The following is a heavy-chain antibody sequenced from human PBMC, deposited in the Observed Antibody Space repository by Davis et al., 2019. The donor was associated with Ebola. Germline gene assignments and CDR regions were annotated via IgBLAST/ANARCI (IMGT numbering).Heavy chain of an antibody. Sequence: ASVKVSCKASGYTFTSYGISWVRQAPGQGLEWMGWINPNSGGTNYAQKFQGWVTMTRDTSISTAYMELSRLRSDDTAVYYCARVSVAGYGDYYYGMDVWGQGTTVTVSS. CDR1: GYTFTSYG. CDR2: INPNSGGT. J-gene: IGHJ6*02. V-gene: IGHV1-2*04. D-gene: IGHD6-19*01. CDR3: ARVSVAGYGDYYYGMDV.